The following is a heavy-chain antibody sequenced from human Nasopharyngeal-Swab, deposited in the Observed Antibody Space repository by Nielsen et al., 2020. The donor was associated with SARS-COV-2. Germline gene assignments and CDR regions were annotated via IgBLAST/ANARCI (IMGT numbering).Heavy chain of an antibody. J-gene: IGHJ6*02. CDR3: ARDTVKRRWLQLDSGYYYYYGMDV. CDR2: IIPIFGTA. D-gene: IGHD5-24*01. Sequence: WVRQAPGQGLEWMGGIIPIFGTANYAQKFQGRVTITADESTSTAYMELSSLRSEDTAVYYCARDTVKRRWLQLDSGYYYYYGMDVWGQGTTVTVSS. V-gene: IGHV1-69*01.